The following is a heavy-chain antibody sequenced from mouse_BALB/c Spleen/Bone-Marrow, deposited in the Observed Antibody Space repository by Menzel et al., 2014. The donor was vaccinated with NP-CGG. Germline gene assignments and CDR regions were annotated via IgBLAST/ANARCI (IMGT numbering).Heavy chain of an antibody. V-gene: IGHV1S81*02. Sequence: QVQLQQSGAELVKPGASVKLSCKASGYTFTSYYMYWVKQRPGQGLEWIGEINPSNGGTNFNEKFKSKATLTVGKSSSTAYMQLSSLTSEDSAVYYCTRSYYGNYSDVWGAGTTVTVSS. J-gene: IGHJ1*01. CDR1: GYTFTSYY. D-gene: IGHD2-1*01. CDR3: TRSYYGNYSDV. CDR2: INPSNGGT.